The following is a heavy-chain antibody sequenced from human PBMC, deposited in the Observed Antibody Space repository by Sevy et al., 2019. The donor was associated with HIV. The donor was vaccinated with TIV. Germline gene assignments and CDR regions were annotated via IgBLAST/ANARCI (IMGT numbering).Heavy chain of an antibody. D-gene: IGHD2-2*01. CDR1: GGSINSGNYY. CDR3: ARESGDCSSTSCYEGVFDY. CDR2: IYTSGST. J-gene: IGHJ4*02. Sequence: SETLSLTRTVSGGSINSGNYYWSWIRQPAGKGLEWIGRIYTSGSTNYNPSLKSRVTISVDTSKNQFSLKLSSVTAADTAVYYCARESGDCSSTSCYEGVFDYWGQGTLVTVSS. V-gene: IGHV4-61*02.